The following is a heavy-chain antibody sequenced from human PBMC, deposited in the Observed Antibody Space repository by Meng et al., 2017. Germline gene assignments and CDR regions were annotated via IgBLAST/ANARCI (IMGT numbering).Heavy chain of an antibody. V-gene: IGHV1-18*01. CDR3: ATRGNPYLDC. Sequence: QGQPAQAGAEVKKPGASVKVSCNASAHTLSSDGFAWVRQAPGQGLEWMGWINAYNGYTDYAQKFLGRVTLTTDTSTNTGYMELRSLTSDDTAVYYCATRGNPYLDCWGQGTLVTVSS. CDR1: AHTLSSDG. J-gene: IGHJ4*02. CDR2: INAYNGYT.